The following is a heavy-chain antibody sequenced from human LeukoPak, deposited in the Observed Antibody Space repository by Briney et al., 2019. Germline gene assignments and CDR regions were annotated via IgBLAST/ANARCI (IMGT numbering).Heavy chain of an antibody. D-gene: IGHD1-14*01. CDR1: GGSFSGYY. V-gene: IGHV4-34*01. CDR3: ASLTASYWYFDL. CDR2: INHSGST. Sequence: PSETLSLTCAVYGGSFSGYYWSWIRQPPGQGLEWIGEINHSGSTNYNPSLKSRVTISVDTSKNQFSLKLSSVTAADTAVFYCASLTASYWYFDLWGRGTLVTVSS. J-gene: IGHJ2*01.